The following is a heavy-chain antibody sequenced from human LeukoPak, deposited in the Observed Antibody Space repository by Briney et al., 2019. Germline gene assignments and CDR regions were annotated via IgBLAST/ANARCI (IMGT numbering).Heavy chain of an antibody. J-gene: IGHJ4*02. CDR3: ASPFMTTPNKDQY. D-gene: IGHD4-11*01. CDR2: ISYDGSNK. Sequence: GGSLRLSCAASGFTFSSYGMHWVRQAPGKGLEWVAVISYDGSNKYYADSVKGRFTISRDNSKNTLYLQMNSLRAEDTAVYYCASPFMTTPNKDQYRGQGTLVTVSS. V-gene: IGHV3-30*03. CDR1: GFTFSSYG.